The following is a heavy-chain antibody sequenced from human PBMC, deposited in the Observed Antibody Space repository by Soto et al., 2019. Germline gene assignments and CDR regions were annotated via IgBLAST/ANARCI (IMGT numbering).Heavy chain of an antibody. J-gene: IGHJ6*02. Sequence: SLRLSCAASGFTFSGYEMNWVRQAPGKGLEWISYISGSGTTIYYADSVKGRFTISRDNAKKSLYLQMNSLRAEDTAVYYCAREVTVFGVIIPTTMDVWGQGTTVTVSS. CDR1: GFTFSGYE. D-gene: IGHD3-3*01. CDR2: ISGSGTTI. V-gene: IGHV3-48*03. CDR3: AREVTVFGVIIPTTMDV.